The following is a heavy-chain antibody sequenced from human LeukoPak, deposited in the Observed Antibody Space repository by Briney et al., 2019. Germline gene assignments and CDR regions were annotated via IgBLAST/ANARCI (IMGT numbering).Heavy chain of an antibody. V-gene: IGHV3-23*01. D-gene: IGHD3-16*01. CDR3: AKASWVSRADAVL. CDR1: GFIFSNYA. CDR2: LRGDGET. Sequence: GGSLRLSCAASGFIFSNYAMSWVRQAPASGLEWVSSLRGDGETFYADSVKGRFTLSRDDSRNTVYLQLNNLRVEDTAVYYCAKASWVSRADAVLWGQGTLVTVSS. J-gene: IGHJ4*02.